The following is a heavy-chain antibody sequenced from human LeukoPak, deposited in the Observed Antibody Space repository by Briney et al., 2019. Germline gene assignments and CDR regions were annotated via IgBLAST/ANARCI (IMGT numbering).Heavy chain of an antibody. CDR2: ITGSDDTT. Sequence: GGSLRLSCAASGFTFSSDAMTWVRQAPGEGLEWVSAITGSDDTTYYADSVKGRFTISRDNSKNTLYLQMNSLRAEDTAVYYCAKEATAIPYYFDYWGQGTLVTVSS. D-gene: IGHD5-18*01. V-gene: IGHV3-23*01. CDR1: GFTFSSDA. J-gene: IGHJ4*02. CDR3: AKEATAIPYYFDY.